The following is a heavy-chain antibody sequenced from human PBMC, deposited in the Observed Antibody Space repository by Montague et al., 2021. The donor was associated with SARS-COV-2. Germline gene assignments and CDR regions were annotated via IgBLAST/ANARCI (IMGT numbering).Heavy chain of an antibody. V-gene: IGHV4-31*03. Sequence: TLSLTCTVSGGSIGGENYYWTWIRQPPGKGLDWIAYIYYTGSTYYNPSLQSRLKTSLDTSKNQFSLTLTSATAADTAIYYCARNRGGGPRGAGYIDLGGRGTLVTVSS. CDR3: ARNRGGGPRGAGYIDL. CDR1: GGSIGGENYY. CDR2: IYYTGST. J-gene: IGHJ2*01. D-gene: IGHD3-10*01.